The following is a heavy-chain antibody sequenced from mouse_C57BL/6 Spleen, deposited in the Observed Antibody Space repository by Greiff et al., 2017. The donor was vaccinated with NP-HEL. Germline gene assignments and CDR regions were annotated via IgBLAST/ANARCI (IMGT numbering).Heavy chain of an antibody. CDR1: GYTFTDYY. J-gene: IGHJ2*01. Sequence: EVQLQQSGPELVKPGASVKISCKASGYTFTDYYMNWVKQSHGKSLEWIGDINPNNGGTSYNQKFKGKATLTVDKSSSTAYMELRSLTSEDSAVYYCASYGNYPYYFDYWGQGTTLTVSS. D-gene: IGHD2-1*01. CDR3: ASYGNYPYYFDY. V-gene: IGHV1-26*01. CDR2: INPNNGGT.